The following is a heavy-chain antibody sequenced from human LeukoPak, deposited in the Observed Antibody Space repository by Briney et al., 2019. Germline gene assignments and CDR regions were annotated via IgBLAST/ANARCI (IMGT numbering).Heavy chain of an antibody. CDR1: GFTFDDYA. CDR2: ITWNGGSI. V-gene: IGHV3-9*01. CDR3: VRDISSRSWLQFLFHY. Sequence: PGGSLRLSCAASGFTFDDYAMYWVRQAPGKGLEWVSGITWNGGSIGYADSVKGRFTISRDNAKNSLYLQMNSLRAEDTALYYCVRDISSRSWLQFLFHYWGQGTLVTVSS. D-gene: IGHD5-24*01. J-gene: IGHJ4*02.